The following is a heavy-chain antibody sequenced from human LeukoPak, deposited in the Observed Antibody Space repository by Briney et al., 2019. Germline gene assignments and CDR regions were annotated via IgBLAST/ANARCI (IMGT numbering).Heavy chain of an antibody. J-gene: IGHJ3*02. CDR2: IYYSGNT. V-gene: IGHV4-59*02. CDR1: GGSVTGYY. Sequence: SETLSLTCTVSGGSVTGYYWSWTRQPPGRGLEWLGYIYYSGNTNYNPSLKSRVTISVDTSNNQFSLRLDSVTAADTAVYYCARDRGCSSTNCYPDAFDIWGRGTMVTVSS. D-gene: IGHD2-2*01. CDR3: ARDRGCSSTNCYPDAFDI.